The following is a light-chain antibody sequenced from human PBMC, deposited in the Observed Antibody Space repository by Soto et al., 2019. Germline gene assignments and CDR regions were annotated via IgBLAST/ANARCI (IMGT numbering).Light chain of an antibody. CDR3: SSYSSSNTYVV. V-gene: IGLV2-14*01. Sequence: QSALTQPASVSGSPGQSITISCTGTSTDVGGYNYVSWYQFHPGTAPRLVIYEVSDRPSGISNRFSGSKSGNAASLTISGLQAEDEADYYCSSYSSSNTYVVFGGGTKLTVL. J-gene: IGLJ2*01. CDR2: EVS. CDR1: STDVGGYNY.